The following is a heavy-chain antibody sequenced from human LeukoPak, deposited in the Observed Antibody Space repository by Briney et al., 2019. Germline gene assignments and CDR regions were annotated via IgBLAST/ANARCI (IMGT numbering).Heavy chain of an antibody. D-gene: IGHD3-16*01. J-gene: IGHJ3*02. Sequence: GGSLRLSCAASGFTFSSYAMSWVRQAPGKGLEWVSAISGSGGSTYYADSVKGRFTISRDNSKNTLYLRMNSLRAEDTAVYYCAKDGLAAGDAFDIWGQGTMVTVSS. V-gene: IGHV3-23*01. CDR3: AKDGLAAGDAFDI. CDR2: ISGSGGST. CDR1: GFTFSSYA.